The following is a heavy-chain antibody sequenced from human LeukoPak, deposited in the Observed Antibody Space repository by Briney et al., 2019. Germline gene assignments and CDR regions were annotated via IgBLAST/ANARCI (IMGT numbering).Heavy chain of an antibody. Sequence: PGGSLRLSCAASGFTFSSYWMSWVRQAPGKGLEWVSAISGSGVSTYYADSAKGRFTISRDNSKNTLYLQMNSLRAEDTAVYYCAKGGGVPAATMIYYFDYWGQGTLVTVSS. CDR3: AKGGGVPAATMIYYFDY. CDR2: ISGSGVST. V-gene: IGHV3-23*01. CDR1: GFTFSSYW. D-gene: IGHD2-2*01. J-gene: IGHJ4*02.